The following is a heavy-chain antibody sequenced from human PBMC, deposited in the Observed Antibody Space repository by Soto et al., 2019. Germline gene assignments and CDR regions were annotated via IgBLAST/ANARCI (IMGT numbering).Heavy chain of an antibody. CDR1: RFTFSSYW. J-gene: IGHJ4*02. V-gene: IGHV3-74*01. CDR3: ARANYDYVWGSYRHGPYFDY. Sequence: GGSLRLSCAASRFTFSSYWMHWVRQAPGKGLVWVSRINSDGSSTSYADSVKGRFTISRDNAKNTLYLQMNSLRAEDTAVYYCARANYDYVWGSYRHGPYFDYWGQGTLVTVSS. D-gene: IGHD3-16*02. CDR2: INSDGSST.